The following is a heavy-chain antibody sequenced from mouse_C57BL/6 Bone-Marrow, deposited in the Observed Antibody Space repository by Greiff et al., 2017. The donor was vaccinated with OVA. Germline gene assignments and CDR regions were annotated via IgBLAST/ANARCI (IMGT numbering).Heavy chain of an antibody. J-gene: IGHJ2*01. V-gene: IGHV1S26*01. CDR1: GYTFTSYT. CDR3: ARSTVAPYY. CDR2: INPSSGYT. D-gene: IGHD1-1*01. Sequence: QVQLQQSGAELVKPGASVKMSCKASGYTFTSYTMHWVKQRPGQGLEWIGYINPSSGYTKYNQKFKDKATLTADKSSSTAYMQLSSLTSEDSAVYYCARSTVAPYYWGQGTTLTVSS.